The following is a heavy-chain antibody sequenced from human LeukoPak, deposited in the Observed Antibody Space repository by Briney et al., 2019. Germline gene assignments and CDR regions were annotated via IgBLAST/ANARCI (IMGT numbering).Heavy chain of an antibody. V-gene: IGHV3-30-3*01. J-gene: IGHJ4*02. Sequence: GGSLRLSCAASGFTFSNYAMHWVRQAPGKGLEWVAVISYDGSNKYYADSVKGRFTISRDNSKNTLYLQMNSLRAEDTAVYYCARDRYCSSTSCYDDYWGQGTLVTVSS. CDR1: GFTFSNYA. CDR3: ARDRYCSSTSCYDDY. CDR2: ISYDGSNK. D-gene: IGHD2-2*01.